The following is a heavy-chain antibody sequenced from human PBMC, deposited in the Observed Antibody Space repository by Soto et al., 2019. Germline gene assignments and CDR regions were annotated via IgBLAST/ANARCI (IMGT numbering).Heavy chain of an antibody. V-gene: IGHV3-30*18. CDR2: ISYDGSNK. D-gene: IGHD1-26*01. CDR1: GFSFSSYG. CDR3: AKQNSGAATTGYYYYGMDV. J-gene: IGHJ6*02. Sequence: QVQLVESGGGVVQPGRSLRLSCAASGFSFSSYGMHWVRQAPGKGLEWVAVISYDGSNKYYADSVKGRFTISRDNSKNXLXSQMNSLRAEDTAVYYCAKQNSGAATTGYYYYGMDVWGQGTTVTVSS.